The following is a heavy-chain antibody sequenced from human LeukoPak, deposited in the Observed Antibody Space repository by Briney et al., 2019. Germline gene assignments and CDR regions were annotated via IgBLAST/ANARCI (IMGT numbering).Heavy chain of an antibody. J-gene: IGHJ2*01. CDR2: MNPNSGNT. CDR3: ARVGGADGYNCYWYFDL. CDR1: GYTFTSYV. V-gene: IGHV1-8*01. D-gene: IGHD5-24*01. Sequence: ASVQVSCMASGYTFTSYVINWVRQATARGLAWVGWMNPNSGNTGYAQKFQGRVTMTRNTSISTAYMELSSLRSEDTAVYYCARVGGADGYNCYWYFDLWGRGTLVTVSS.